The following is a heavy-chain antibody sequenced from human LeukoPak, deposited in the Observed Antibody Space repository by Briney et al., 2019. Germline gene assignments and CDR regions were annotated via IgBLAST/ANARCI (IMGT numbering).Heavy chain of an antibody. CDR1: GYTFTDYY. V-gene: IGHV1-69-2*01. CDR3: ATGLMITFGEHQIDY. J-gene: IGHJ4*02. CDR2: VDPEDGET. D-gene: IGHD3-16*01. Sequence: ASVKISCKVSGYTFTDYYMRWVQQAPGKGLEWMGLVDPEDGETIYAEKFQGRVTITADTSTDTAYMELSSLRSEDTAVYYCATGLMITFGEHQIDYWGQGTLVTVSS.